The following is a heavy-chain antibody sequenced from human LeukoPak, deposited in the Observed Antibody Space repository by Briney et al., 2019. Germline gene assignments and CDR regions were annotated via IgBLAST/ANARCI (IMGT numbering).Heavy chain of an antibody. J-gene: IGHJ4*02. CDR2: INHSGST. Sequence: SETLSLTCAVYGGSFSGYYWSWIRQPPGKGLEWIGEINHSGSTNYNPSLKSRVTISVDTSKNQFSLKLSSVTAADTAVYYCARDLMDLEWFVWDFDYWGQGTLVTVSS. CDR1: GGSFSGYY. CDR3: ARDLMDLEWFVWDFDY. D-gene: IGHD3-3*01. V-gene: IGHV4-34*01.